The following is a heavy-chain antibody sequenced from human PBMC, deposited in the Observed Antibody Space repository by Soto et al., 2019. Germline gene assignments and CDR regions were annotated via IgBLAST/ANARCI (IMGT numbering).Heavy chain of an antibody. CDR3: ESPGVSYYYDSSGYSYAFDI. Sequence: PSETLSLTCTVSGGSISSGDYYWSWIRQPPGKGLEWIGYIYYSGSTYYNPSLKSRVTISVDTSKNQFSLKLSSVTAADTAVYYCESPGVSYYYDSSGYSYAFDIWGQGTMVTVSS. CDR1: GGSISSGDYY. J-gene: IGHJ3*02. V-gene: IGHV4-30-4*01. D-gene: IGHD3-22*01. CDR2: IYYSGST.